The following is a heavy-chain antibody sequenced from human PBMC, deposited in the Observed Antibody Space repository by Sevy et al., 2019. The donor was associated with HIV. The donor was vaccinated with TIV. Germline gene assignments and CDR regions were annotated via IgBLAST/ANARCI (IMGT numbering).Heavy chain of an antibody. Sequence: GGSLRLSCTASGFTFSRYWMHWVRQAPGKGLVWVSRINSDGSSTSYADSVKGRFTISRDNAKNTLYLQMNSLRAEDTAVYYCARYYYDSSGIDYWGQGTVVTVSS. V-gene: IGHV3-74*01. CDR1: GFTFSRYW. CDR3: ARYYYDSSGIDY. CDR2: INSDGSST. D-gene: IGHD3-22*01. J-gene: IGHJ4*02.